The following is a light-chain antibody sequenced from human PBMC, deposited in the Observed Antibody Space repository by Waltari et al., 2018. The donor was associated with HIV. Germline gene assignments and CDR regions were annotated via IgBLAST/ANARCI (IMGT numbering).Light chain of an antibody. CDR3: AAWDDSLSGGV. Sequence: QSVLTQPPSAPGPPGQRVTISCSARTSNIGRTYVYWYQHLPGTAPKLLIYRNNQRPSGVPDRFSGSKSGTSASLAISGLRSEDEADYYCAAWDDSLSGGVFGGGTKLTVL. J-gene: IGLJ3*02. CDR2: RNN. V-gene: IGLV1-47*01. CDR1: TSNIGRTY.